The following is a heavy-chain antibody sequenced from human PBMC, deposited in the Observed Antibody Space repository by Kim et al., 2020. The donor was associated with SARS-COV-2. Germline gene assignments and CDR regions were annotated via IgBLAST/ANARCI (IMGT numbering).Heavy chain of an antibody. CDR3: ARDLRSSSGWYHAFDI. CDR1: GGSISSYY. J-gene: IGHJ3*02. Sequence: SETLSLTCTVSGGSISSYYWSWIRQPPGKGLEWIGYIYYSGSTNYNPSLKSRVTISVDTSKNQFSLKLSSVTAADTAVYYCARDLRSSSGWYHAFDIWGQGTMVTVSS. CDR2: IYYSGST. D-gene: IGHD6-19*01. V-gene: IGHV4-59*13.